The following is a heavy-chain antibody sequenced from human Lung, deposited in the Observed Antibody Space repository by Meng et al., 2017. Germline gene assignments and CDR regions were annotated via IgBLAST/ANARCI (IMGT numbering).Heavy chain of an antibody. V-gene: IGHV5-51*01. D-gene: IGHD5-18*01. Sequence: GESLKISCTGSGYSFTSYSIGWVRQMPGKGLEWMAFICPSDCGTRYSPSFKGQFTISTDKSINTAYLQLSSLKAEDTAMYYCAKLKQLSVANSFDIWGQGTRVTVSS. CDR2: ICPSDCGT. CDR1: GYSFTSYS. J-gene: IGHJ3*02. CDR3: AKLKQLSVANSFDI.